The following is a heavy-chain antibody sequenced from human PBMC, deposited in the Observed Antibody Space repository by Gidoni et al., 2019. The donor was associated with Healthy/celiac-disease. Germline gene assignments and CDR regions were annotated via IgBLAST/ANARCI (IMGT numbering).Heavy chain of an antibody. CDR1: GGTFSSYA. J-gene: IGHJ3*02. Sequence: QVQLVPSGAEVKKPGSSVKVSCKASGGTFSSYAISWVRQAPGPGLEWMGGILPIFGTANYAQKFQGRVTITADESTSTAYMKLSSLRSEDTAVYYCARGTYYYGSGSYYKDDAFDIWGQGTMVTVSS. CDR2: ILPIFGTA. CDR3: ARGTYYYGSGSYYKDDAFDI. V-gene: IGHV1-69*01. D-gene: IGHD3-10*01.